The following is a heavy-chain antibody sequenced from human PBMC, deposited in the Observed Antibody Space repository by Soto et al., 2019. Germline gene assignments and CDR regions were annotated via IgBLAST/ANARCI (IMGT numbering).Heavy chain of an antibody. Sequence: GGSLRLSCSASGFTFTSHCMHWVRQAPGKGLVWVSGINSDGSGTFYADSVKGRFTISRDNAKNMVFLQMNSLGAEDSAVYYCGTVFDLWGQGTQVTVSS. CDR3: GTVFDL. CDR1: GFTFTSHC. J-gene: IGHJ5*02. V-gene: IGHV3-74*01. CDR2: INSDGSGT. D-gene: IGHD4-4*01.